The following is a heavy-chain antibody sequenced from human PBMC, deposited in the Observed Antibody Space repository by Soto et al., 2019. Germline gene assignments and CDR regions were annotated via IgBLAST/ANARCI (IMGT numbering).Heavy chain of an antibody. CDR1: GGSISSSSYY. Sequence: QLQLQESGPGLVKPSETLSLACTVSGGSISSSSYYWGWIRQPPGKGLEWIGSIYYSGSTYYNPSLKSRVTISVDTSKNQFSLKLSSVTAADTAVYYCASGSTAMSIDYWGQGTLVTVSS. CDR3: ASGSTAMSIDY. J-gene: IGHJ4*02. V-gene: IGHV4-39*01. D-gene: IGHD5-18*01. CDR2: IYYSGST.